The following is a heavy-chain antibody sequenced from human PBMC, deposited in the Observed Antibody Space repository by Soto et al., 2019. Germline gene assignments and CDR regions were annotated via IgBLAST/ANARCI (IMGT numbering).Heavy chain of an antibody. J-gene: IGHJ6*02. Sequence: EVQLVESGGGLVQPGGSLRLSCAASGFTFSSYSMNWVRQAPGKGLEWVSYISSSSSTIYYADSVKGRFTISRDNAKNSLYLQMNSLRDEDTAVYYCARDMRGPRGYYYYGMDVWGQGTTVTVSS. CDR2: ISSSSSTI. V-gene: IGHV3-48*02. CDR3: ARDMRGPRGYYYYGMDV. CDR1: GFTFSSYS. D-gene: IGHD3-10*01.